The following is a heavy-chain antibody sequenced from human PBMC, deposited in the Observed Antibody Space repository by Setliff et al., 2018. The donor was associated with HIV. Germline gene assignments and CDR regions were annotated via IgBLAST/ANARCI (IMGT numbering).Heavy chain of an antibody. Sequence: SLKISCAASGFTFRSYAIHWVRQAPGKGLEWVAVTSYDGSNKYYADPVKGRFTISRDNSKNMLYVHMNSLRAEDTAIYYCAREVDPLVILGGLDVWGQGTAVTVSS. V-gene: IGHV3-30*04. CDR2: TSYDGSNK. D-gene: IGHD2-2*01. CDR1: GFTFRSYA. CDR3: AREVDPLVILGGLDV. J-gene: IGHJ6*02.